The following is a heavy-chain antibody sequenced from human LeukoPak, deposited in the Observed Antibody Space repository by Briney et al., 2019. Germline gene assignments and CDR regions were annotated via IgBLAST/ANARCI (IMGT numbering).Heavy chain of an antibody. CDR2: IISSSNFM. V-gene: IGHV3-21*01. CDR1: GLTFSAYG. J-gene: IGHJ5*02. CDR3: ATRYYSTSPFDP. D-gene: IGHD3-10*01. Sequence: GTSLRLSCAASGLTFSAYGMHWVRQAPGEGLEWVSSIISSSNFMSYADSVKGRFTISRDNAKNSLYLQMNSLRAEDTAVYFCATRYYSTSPFDPWDQGTLVTVSS.